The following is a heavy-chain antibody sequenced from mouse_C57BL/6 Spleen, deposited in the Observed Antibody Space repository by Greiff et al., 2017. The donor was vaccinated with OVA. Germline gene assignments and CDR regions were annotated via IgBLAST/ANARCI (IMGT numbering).Heavy chain of an antibody. Sequence: VQLVESGPGLVQPSQSLSITCTVSGFSLTSYGVHWVRQSPGKGLEWLGVIWRGGSTDYNAAFMSRLSITKDNSKSQVFCKMNSLQADDTAIYYCATNYYEGSMDDWGKGTSVTVSS. D-gene: IGHD1-1*01. CDR1: GFSLTSYG. J-gene: IGHJ4*01. V-gene: IGHV2-5*01. CDR3: ATNYYEGSMDD. CDR2: IWRGGST.